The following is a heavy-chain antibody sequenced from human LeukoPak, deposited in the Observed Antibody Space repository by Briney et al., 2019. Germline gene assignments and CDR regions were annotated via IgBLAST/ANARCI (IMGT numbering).Heavy chain of an antibody. J-gene: IGHJ4*02. D-gene: IGHD3-9*01. Sequence: ASVKVSCKASGYTFTSYAMHWVRQAPGQRLEWMGWINAGNGNTKYSQKFQGRVTITRDTSASTAYMELSSLRSEDTAVYYCASSPILLTVYGPWGQGPLVTVSS. CDR2: INAGNGNT. V-gene: IGHV1-3*01. CDR3: ASSPILLTVYGP. CDR1: GYTFTSYA.